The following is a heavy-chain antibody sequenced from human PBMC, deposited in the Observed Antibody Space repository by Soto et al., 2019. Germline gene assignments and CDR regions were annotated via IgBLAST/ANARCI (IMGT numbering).Heavy chain of an antibody. Sequence: QVQLQESGPGLVKPSQTLSLTCTVSGGSISSGGYYWSWIRQHPGKGLEWIGYVYYSGSTYYNPSLKSRVTISVDTSKNQFSLKLSFVTAADTAVYYCASLRVLELRPAFFDYWGQGTLVTVSS. CDR1: GGSISSGGYY. J-gene: IGHJ4*02. CDR2: VYYSGST. CDR3: ASLRVLELRPAFFDY. V-gene: IGHV4-31*03. D-gene: IGHD1-7*01.